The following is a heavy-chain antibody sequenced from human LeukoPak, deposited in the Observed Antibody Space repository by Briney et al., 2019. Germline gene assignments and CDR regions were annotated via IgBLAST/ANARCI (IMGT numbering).Heavy chain of an antibody. J-gene: IGHJ5*02. CDR3: ARWRGSLPSRFDP. CDR1: GSTSSTDA. CDR2: ISGSGAST. Sequence: GGSLRLSCAASGSTSSTDAMSWVRQAPGKGLEWVSAISGSGASTYYADSVTGRFTISRDNSKNTVSLHMKTLRVEDTALYYCARWRGSLPSRFDPWGQGTLVTVSS. D-gene: IGHD1-26*01. V-gene: IGHV3-23*01.